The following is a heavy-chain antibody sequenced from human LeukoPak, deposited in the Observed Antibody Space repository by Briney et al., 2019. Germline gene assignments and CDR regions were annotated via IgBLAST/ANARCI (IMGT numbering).Heavy chain of an antibody. D-gene: IGHD3-16*01. CDR1: GGSISRSNYY. J-gene: IGHJ4*02. CDR2: VYNLVTT. Sequence: SETLSLTCTVSGGSISRSNYYWGWIRQPPGKGLEWIGSVYNLVTTYHNPSLRSRVTISVDTSRNQFSLKLSSVTDADTAVYFCTRPSTLTSGGNFDFWGQGTLVTVSS. V-gene: IGHV4-39*01. CDR3: TRPSTLTSGGNFDF.